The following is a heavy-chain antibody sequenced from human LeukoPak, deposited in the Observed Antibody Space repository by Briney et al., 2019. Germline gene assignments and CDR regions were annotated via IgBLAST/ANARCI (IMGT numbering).Heavy chain of an antibody. V-gene: IGHV4-4*02. CDR3: ASGLLYSYGANFVY. CDR2: ISHGGST. D-gene: IGHD5-18*01. CDR1: GGSISSSSW. Sequence: SETLSLTCAVSGGSISSSSWWSWVRQPPGKGLEWIGEISHGGSTNYNPSLESRVTISVDTSKNQFSLNLDSVTAADTAVYYCASGLLYSYGANFVYWGQGTLVTVSS. J-gene: IGHJ4*02.